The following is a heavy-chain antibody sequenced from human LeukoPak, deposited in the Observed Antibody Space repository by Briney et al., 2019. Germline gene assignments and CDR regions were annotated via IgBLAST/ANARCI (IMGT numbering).Heavy chain of an antibody. Sequence: GASVKVSCKASGGTFSSYAISWVRQAPGQGLEWMGRIIPILGTANYAQKFQGRVTITTDESTSTAYMELSSLRSEGTAVYYCARATQRKWLSGWFDPWGQGTLVTVSS. CDR3: ARATQRKWLSGWFDP. CDR2: IIPILGTA. D-gene: IGHD3-22*01. V-gene: IGHV1-69*05. CDR1: GGTFSSYA. J-gene: IGHJ5*02.